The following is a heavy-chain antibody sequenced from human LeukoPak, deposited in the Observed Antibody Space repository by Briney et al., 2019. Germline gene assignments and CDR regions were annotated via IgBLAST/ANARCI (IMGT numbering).Heavy chain of an antibody. D-gene: IGHD6-13*01. V-gene: IGHV1-18*01. CDR1: GYTFTSYG. CDR3: ARDSTPEYSSSWYGWFDP. Sequence: VASVKVSCKASGYTFTSYGISWVRQAPGQGLEWMGWISAYNGNTNYAQKLQGRVTMTTDTSTSTAYMELRSLRSDDTAVYYCARDSTPEYSSSWYGWFDPWGQGTLVTVSS. CDR2: ISAYNGNT. J-gene: IGHJ5*02.